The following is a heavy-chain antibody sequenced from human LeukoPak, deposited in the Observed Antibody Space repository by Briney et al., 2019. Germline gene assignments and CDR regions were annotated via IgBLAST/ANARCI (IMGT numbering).Heavy chain of an antibody. CDR1: GGSISSSGYS. CDR2: IYHSGGT. CDR3: ARTVTTTHFDY. Sequence: SQTLSLTCAVSGGSISSSGYSWSWIRQPPGKGLEWIGYIYHSGGTYYNPSLKSRVTISVDRSSNQFSLKLTSVTAADTAVYYCARTVTTTHFDYWGQGTLVTVSS. V-gene: IGHV4-30-2*01. J-gene: IGHJ4*02. D-gene: IGHD4-11*01.